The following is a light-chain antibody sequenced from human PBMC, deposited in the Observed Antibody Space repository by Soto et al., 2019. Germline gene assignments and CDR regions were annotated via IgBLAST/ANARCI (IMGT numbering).Light chain of an antibody. CDR2: AAS. CDR3: LQDHGFPLT. V-gene: IGKV1-6*01. Sequence: AIQMTQSPSSLSASVGDRVTITCQASQDIRNDLGWYQQKPGKAPKLLIYAASSLQSEVPSRFSGSGSGTDFTLTISSLQPEDFATSYCLQDHGFPLTFGGGTKVDIK. J-gene: IGKJ4*01. CDR1: QDIRND.